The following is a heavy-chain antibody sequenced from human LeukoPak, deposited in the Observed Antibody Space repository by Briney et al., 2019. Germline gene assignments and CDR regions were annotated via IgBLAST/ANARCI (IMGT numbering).Heavy chain of an antibody. V-gene: IGHV1-46*01. Sequence: GASVKVSCKASGYTFTSYYMHWVRQAPGQGLEWMGIINPSGGSTSYAQKFQGRVTMTTDTSTSTAYMELRSLRSDDTAVYYCARDWGKGEYYFDYWGQGTLVTVSS. CDR3: ARDWGKGEYYFDY. CDR1: GYTFTSYY. CDR2: INPSGGST. J-gene: IGHJ4*02. D-gene: IGHD7-27*01.